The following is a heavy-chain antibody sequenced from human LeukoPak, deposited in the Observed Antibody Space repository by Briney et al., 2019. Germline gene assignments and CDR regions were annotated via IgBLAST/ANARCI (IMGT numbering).Heavy chain of an antibody. CDR1: GGSINRGNYY. V-gene: IGHV4-30-4*01. CDR2: IYYSGST. D-gene: IGHD1-26*01. CDR3: ARGVGFVDL. Sequence: SQTLSLTCTVSGGSINRGNYYWSWIRQPPGKGLEWIGYIYYSGSTYYNPSLKSRVSISIAMSKTQFSLKLSSVTAADTAVYYCARGVGFVDLWGQGTQVTVSS. J-gene: IGHJ5*02.